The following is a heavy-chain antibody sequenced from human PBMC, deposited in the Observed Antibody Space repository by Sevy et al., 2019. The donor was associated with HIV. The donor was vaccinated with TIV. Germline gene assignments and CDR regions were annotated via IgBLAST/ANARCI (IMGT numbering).Heavy chain of an antibody. CDR1: GFIFNTQA. J-gene: IGHJ4*02. CDR3: ARGWPINF. D-gene: IGHD6-13*01. Sequence: GGSLRLSCAASGFIFNTQAMTWVRQAPGKGLEWVSSITSTGLNTFDANSVKGRFTISRDNSTSTVYLQMNSLRAEDTALYYCARGWPINFWGQRTLVTVSS. V-gene: IGHV3-23*01. CDR2: ITSTGLNT.